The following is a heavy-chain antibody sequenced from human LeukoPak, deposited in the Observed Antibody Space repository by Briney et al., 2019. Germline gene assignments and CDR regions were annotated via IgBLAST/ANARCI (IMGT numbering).Heavy chain of an antibody. CDR1: GFTFDDYA. V-gene: IGHV3-9*01. CDR3: ARDLRKTGLLWFGEDTGY. Sequence: PGGSLRLSCAASGFTFDDYAMHWVRQAPGKGLEWVSGISWNSGSIGYADSVKGRFTISRDNAKNSLYLQMNSLRAEDTAVYYCARDLRKTGLLWFGEDTGYWGQGTLVTVSS. D-gene: IGHD3-10*01. CDR2: ISWNSGSI. J-gene: IGHJ4*02.